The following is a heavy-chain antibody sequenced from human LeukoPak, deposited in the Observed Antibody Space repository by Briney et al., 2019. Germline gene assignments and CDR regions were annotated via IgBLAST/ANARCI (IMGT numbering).Heavy chain of an antibody. J-gene: IGHJ5*02. V-gene: IGHV3-23*01. CDR1: GFTFSSYA. CDR2: ISGSGGST. D-gene: IGHD1-26*01. Sequence: QPGGSLRLSCAASGFTFSSYAMSWVRQAPGKGLEWVSAISGSGGSTYYADSVKGRFTISRDNSKNTLYLQMNSLRAEDTAVYYCARGVSGSYLGVYNWFDPWGQGTLVTVSS. CDR3: ARGVSGSYLGVYNWFDP.